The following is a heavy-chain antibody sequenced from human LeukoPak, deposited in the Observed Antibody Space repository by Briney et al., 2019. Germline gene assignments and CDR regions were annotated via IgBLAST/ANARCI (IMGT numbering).Heavy chain of an antibody. J-gene: IGHJ4*02. CDR1: GGSISSSSYY. CDR2: IYYSGST. D-gene: IGHD2/OR15-2a*01. CDR3: ARALANSYKDYYFDY. V-gene: IGHV4-39*07. Sequence: PSETLSLTCTVSGGSISSSSYYWGWVRQPPGKGLEWIGSIYYSGSTYYNPSLKSRVTISVDASKNQFSLKLSSVTAADTAVYYCARALANSYKDYYFDYWGQGTLVTVSS.